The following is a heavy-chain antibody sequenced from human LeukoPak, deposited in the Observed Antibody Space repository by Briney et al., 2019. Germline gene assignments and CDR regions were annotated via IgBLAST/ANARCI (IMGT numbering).Heavy chain of an antibody. CDR3: VRDLMTTPTWDFDY. V-gene: IGHV1-18*01. CDR1: GYTFTSYG. J-gene: IGHJ4*02. CDR2: ISPISGTT. Sequence: ASVKVSCKASGYTFTSYGISWVRQAPGQGLEWMGWISPISGTTNYAQKLQGRVTVTRDTSISTVYVELSRLESDDTAVYYCVRDLMTTPTWDFDYWGQGTLVTVAS. D-gene: IGHD3-16*01.